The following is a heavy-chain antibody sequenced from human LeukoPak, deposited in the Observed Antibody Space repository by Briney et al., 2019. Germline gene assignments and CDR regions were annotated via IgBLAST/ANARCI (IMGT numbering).Heavy chain of an antibody. D-gene: IGHD3-16*01. CDR3: ARVNTLGVPSP. V-gene: IGHV4-30-2*01. J-gene: IGHJ5*02. Sequence: PSETLSLTCTVSGGSIGSDIYYWSWIRQPPGKGLEWIGYIYDRGSSYSNPSLQSRVTISKGRSKNQFSLKLSSVTAADTAVYYCARVNTLGVPSPWGQGILVTVSS. CDR1: GGSIGSDIYY. CDR2: IYDRGSS.